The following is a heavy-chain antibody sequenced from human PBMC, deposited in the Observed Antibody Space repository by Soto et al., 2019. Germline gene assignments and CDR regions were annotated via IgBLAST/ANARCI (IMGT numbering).Heavy chain of an antibody. Sequence: RESLKISCKGSGYSFTSYWISWVRQMPGKGLEWMGRIDPSDSYTNYSPSFQGHVTISADKSISTAYLQWSSLKASDTAMYYCARLALVRGVPTYSLDVWGQGTTVTVS. CDR1: GYSFTSYW. J-gene: IGHJ6*02. V-gene: IGHV5-10-1*01. CDR2: IDPSDSYT. CDR3: ARLALVRGVPTYSLDV. D-gene: IGHD3-10*01.